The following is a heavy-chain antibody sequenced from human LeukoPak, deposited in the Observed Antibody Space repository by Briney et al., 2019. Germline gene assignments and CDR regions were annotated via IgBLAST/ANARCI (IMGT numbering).Heavy chain of an antibody. D-gene: IGHD3-22*01. CDR1: GFTFSSYS. CDR3: ARDGGGDYYDQYYYMDV. J-gene: IGHJ6*03. Sequence: PGGSLRLSCAASGFTFSSYSMNWVRQAPGKGLEWVSYISSSSSTIYYADSVRGRFTISRDNAKNSLYLQMNSLRAEDTAVYYCARDGGGDYYDQYYYMDVWGKGTTVTVSS. V-gene: IGHV3-48*01. CDR2: ISSSSSTI.